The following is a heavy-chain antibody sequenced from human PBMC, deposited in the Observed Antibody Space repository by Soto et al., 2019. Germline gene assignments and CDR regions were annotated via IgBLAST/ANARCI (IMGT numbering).Heavy chain of an antibody. CDR2: IYYSGST. V-gene: IGHV4-31*03. D-gene: IGHD6-19*01. CDR3: ASSDIAVAGDVQYANAFDI. CDR1: GGSISSGGYY. J-gene: IGHJ3*02. Sequence: SQTLSLTCTVSGGSISSGGYYWSWIRQHPGKGLEWIGYIYYSGSTYYNPSLKSRVTISVDTSKNQFSLKLSSVTAADTAVYYCASSDIAVAGDVQYANAFDIWGQGTMVTVSS.